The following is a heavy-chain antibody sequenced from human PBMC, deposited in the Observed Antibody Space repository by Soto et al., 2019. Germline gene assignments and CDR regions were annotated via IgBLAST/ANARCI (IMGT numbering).Heavy chain of an antibody. CDR2: INAGNGNT. V-gene: IGHV1-3*01. Sequence: GASVKVSCTASGYTFTSYAMHWVRQAPGQRLEWMGWINAGNGNTKYSQKFQGRVTITRDTSASTAYMELSSLRSEDTAVYYCARTYYYDSSGPMPGMDVWGQGTTVTVSS. D-gene: IGHD3-22*01. CDR3: ARTYYYDSSGPMPGMDV. J-gene: IGHJ6*02. CDR1: GYTFTSYA.